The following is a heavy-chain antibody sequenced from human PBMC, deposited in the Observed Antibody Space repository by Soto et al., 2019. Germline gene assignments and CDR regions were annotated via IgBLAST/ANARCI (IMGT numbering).Heavy chain of an antibody. Sequence: GGSLRLSCAASGFTFSNAWMSWVRQAPGKGLEWVGRIKSKTDGGTTDYAAPVKGRFTISRDDSKNTLYLQMNSLKTEETAVYYCTTDSREVYDYIWGSYQQGDFQHWGQGTLVTVSS. V-gene: IGHV3-15*01. CDR1: GFTFSNAW. CDR3: TTDSREVYDYIWGSYQQGDFQH. D-gene: IGHD3-16*02. J-gene: IGHJ1*01. CDR2: IKSKTDGGTT.